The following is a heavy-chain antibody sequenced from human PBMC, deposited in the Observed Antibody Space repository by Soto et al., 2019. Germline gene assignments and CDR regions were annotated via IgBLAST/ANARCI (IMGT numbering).Heavy chain of an antibody. CDR1: GYTFTSYA. Sequence: QVQLVQSGAEVKKPGASVKVSCKASGYTFTSYAMHWVRQAPGQMLEWMGWINAGNGNTKYSQQFQGRVTITRDTSASTAYMELSSLRSADTAVYYCARLHTPRVAGTHWFDPWGQGTLVTVSS. V-gene: IGHV1-3*01. J-gene: IGHJ5*02. CDR3: ARLHTPRVAGTHWFDP. D-gene: IGHD6-19*01. CDR2: INAGNGNT.